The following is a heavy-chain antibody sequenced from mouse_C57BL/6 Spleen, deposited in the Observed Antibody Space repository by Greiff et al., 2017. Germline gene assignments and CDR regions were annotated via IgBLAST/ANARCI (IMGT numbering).Heavy chain of an antibody. CDR1: GYSITSGYY. J-gene: IGHJ4*01. V-gene: IGHV3-6*01. CDR2: ISYDGSN. Sequence: EVKLMESGPGLVKPSQSLSLTCSVTGYSITSGYYWNWIRQFPGNKLEWMGYISYDGSNNYNPSLKNRISITRYTSKKQFYLKLNTVTTEDAATYYCARGDYGDYWGQGTSVTVSS. D-gene: IGHD2-4*01. CDR3: ARGDYGDY.